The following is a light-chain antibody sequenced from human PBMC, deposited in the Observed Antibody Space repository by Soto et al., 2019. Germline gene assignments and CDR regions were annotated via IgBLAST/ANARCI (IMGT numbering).Light chain of an antibody. CDR3: MQSTQSPPT. V-gene: IGKV2D-29*02. J-gene: IGKJ5*01. CDR2: EVS. Sequence: VMSQSPLSLPIIPGKPTYISCRSSQSLLHSNGYNYLEWYQQKAGQSPQLLIYEVSTRVSGVPERFSGSGSGTDFTLEISRVETDDFGIYYCMQSTQSPPTFGQGTRLEIK. CDR1: QSLLHSNGYNY.